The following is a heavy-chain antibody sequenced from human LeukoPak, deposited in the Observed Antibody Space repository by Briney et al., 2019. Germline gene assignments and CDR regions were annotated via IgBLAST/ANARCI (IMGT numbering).Heavy chain of an antibody. V-gene: IGHV2-5*01. Sequence: TLSLTCTVSGGSISNYYWSWIRQPPGKGLEWLALIYWNDDKRYSPSLKSRLTITKDTSKNQVVLTMTNIDPVDTATYYCAHNPPLGYCSSTSCSNFDYWGQGTLVTVSS. D-gene: IGHD2-2*01. J-gene: IGHJ4*02. CDR3: AHNPPLGYCSSTSCSNFDY. CDR2: IYWNDDK. CDR1: GGSISNYYWS.